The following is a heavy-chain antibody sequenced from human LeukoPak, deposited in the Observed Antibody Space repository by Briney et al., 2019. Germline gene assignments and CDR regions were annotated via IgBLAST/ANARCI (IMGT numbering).Heavy chain of an antibody. Sequence: SETLSLTCTVSGDSINSLDLWSWVRQPPGKGLEWIGEMYLSGTTHSNPSVKSRVTISIDKSKNQFSLKLSSVTAADTAVYYCARRAVAVLSAFDIWGQGTMVTVSS. V-gene: IGHV4-4*02. CDR3: ARRAVAVLSAFDI. CDR1: GDSINSLDL. D-gene: IGHD6-19*01. CDR2: MYLSGTT. J-gene: IGHJ3*02.